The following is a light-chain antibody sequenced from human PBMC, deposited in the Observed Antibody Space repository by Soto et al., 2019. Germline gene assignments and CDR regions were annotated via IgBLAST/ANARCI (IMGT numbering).Light chain of an antibody. V-gene: IGKV3-15*01. Sequence: EIVLTQSPGTLSLSPGERATLSCRASQSVSNNYLAWYQQKPVQAPRLLIYDTSTRAAGISARFSGSGSGTEFTLTISSLQSEDFAVYYCQQYIYWPPGTFGQGTAVVIK. CDR3: QQYIYWPPGT. CDR1: QSVSNN. CDR2: DTS. J-gene: IGKJ1*01.